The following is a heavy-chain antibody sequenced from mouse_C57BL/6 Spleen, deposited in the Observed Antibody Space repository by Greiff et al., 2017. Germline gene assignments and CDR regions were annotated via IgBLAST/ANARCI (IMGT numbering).Heavy chain of an antibody. V-gene: IGHV5-6*01. J-gene: IGHJ2*01. CDR3: ERHTPAWEGYYFDY. Sequence: VHVKQSGGDLVKPGGSLKLSCAASGFTFSSYGMSLVRQTPDTRLEWVAPIRSGCSYTYYPDSVKGRFTISRDNAKNTLYLQMSSLKSEDTAMVSCERHTPAWEGYYFDYWGQGTTLTVSS. CDR1: GFTFSSYG. CDR2: IRSGCSYT. D-gene: IGHD4-1*01.